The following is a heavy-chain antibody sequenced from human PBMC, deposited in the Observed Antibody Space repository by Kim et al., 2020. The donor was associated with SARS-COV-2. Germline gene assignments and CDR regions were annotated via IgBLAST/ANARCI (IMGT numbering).Heavy chain of an antibody. Sequence: LKSRVTISVDTSKNQFSLKLSSVTAADTAVYYCARLPRTMVRGVTYGMDVWGQGTTVTVSS. CDR3: ARLPRTMVRGVTYGMDV. D-gene: IGHD3-10*01. V-gene: IGHV4-39*01. J-gene: IGHJ6*02.